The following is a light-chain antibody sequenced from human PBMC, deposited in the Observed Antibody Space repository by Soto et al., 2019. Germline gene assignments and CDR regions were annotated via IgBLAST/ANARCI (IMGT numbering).Light chain of an antibody. CDR3: LQDYDYPYT. CDR1: QGIRDD. CDR2: AAS. V-gene: IGKV1-6*01. Sequence: AIQMTQSPSSLSASVGDRVTITCRASQGIRDDLGWYQQKPGKAPKLLIYAASSLQSGVPSRFSGSGSGTDLTLIISSLQPEDFATYYCLQDYDYPYTFGQGTKVDIK. J-gene: IGKJ2*01.